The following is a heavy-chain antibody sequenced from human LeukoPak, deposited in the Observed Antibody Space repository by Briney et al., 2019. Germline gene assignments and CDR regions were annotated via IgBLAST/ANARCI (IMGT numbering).Heavy chain of an antibody. J-gene: IGHJ4*02. D-gene: IGHD2-8*01. CDR3: ARDLMVGSPFDS. Sequence: GGSLRLTCAASGFTFSDYWMHWVRQAPGKGLVWVSRINSDGSGTRYADSVKGRFTISRDNAKNTLYLQMNSLTAEDTAVYYCARDLMVGSPFDSWGQGSLVTVSS. V-gene: IGHV3-74*01. CDR1: GFTFSDYW. CDR2: INSDGSGT.